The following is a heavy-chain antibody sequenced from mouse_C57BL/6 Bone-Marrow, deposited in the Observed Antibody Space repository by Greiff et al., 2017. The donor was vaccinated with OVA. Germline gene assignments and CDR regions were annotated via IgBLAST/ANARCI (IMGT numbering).Heavy chain of an antibody. D-gene: IGHD2-5*01. CDR2: IYPRSGNT. J-gene: IGHJ2*01. V-gene: IGHV1-81*01. Sequence: VQLVESGAELARPGASVKLSCKASGYTFTSYGISWVKQRTGQGLEWIGEIYPRSGNTYYNEKFKGKATLTADKSSSTAYMELRSLTSEDSAVYFCARRSNYPYYFDYWGQGTTLTVSS. CDR1: GYTFTSYG. CDR3: ARRSNYPYYFDY.